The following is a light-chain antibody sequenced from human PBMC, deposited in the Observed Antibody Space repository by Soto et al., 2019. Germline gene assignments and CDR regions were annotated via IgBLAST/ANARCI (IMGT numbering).Light chain of an antibody. V-gene: IGKV1-9*01. CDR2: DAS. Sequence: IQMTQSPSSLSASVGDRVTVTCRASQGISTYLAWYQQRPGKAPKLLIYDASTLQSGVPSSFRGSRSGTEFTLPISSLQTEDFATYYCQQLNGYVALTFGGGTKVDIK. CDR3: QQLNGYVALT. J-gene: IGKJ4*01. CDR1: QGISTY.